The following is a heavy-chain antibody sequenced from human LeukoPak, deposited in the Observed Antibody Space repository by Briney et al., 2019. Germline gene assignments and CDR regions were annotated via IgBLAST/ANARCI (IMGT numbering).Heavy chain of an antibody. V-gene: IGHV3-48*04. CDR2: ISSITGTK. J-gene: IGHJ4*02. Sequence: SGGSLRLSCAASGFTFSRYSMNWVRQAPGTGLEWVSYISSITGTKYYADSVKGRFTISRDNAKNSLYPQMNSLRVEDTAVYYCARDYTTAAAGTDYWGQGTLVTVSS. CDR1: GFTFSRYS. D-gene: IGHD6-13*01. CDR3: ARDYTTAAAGTDY.